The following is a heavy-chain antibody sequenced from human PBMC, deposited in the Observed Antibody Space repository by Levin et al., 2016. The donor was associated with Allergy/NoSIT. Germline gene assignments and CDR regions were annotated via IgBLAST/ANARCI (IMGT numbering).Heavy chain of an antibody. J-gene: IGHJ6*02. CDR2: FDPEDGET. CDR1: GYTLTELS. CDR3: ALMYYYDSSGYLTGYYYAMDV. V-gene: IGHV1-24*01. D-gene: IGHD3-22*01. Sequence: ASVKVSCKVSGYTLTELSMHWVRQAPGKGLEWMGGFDPEDGETIYAQKFQGRVTMTEDTSTDTAYMELSSLRSEDTAVYYCALMYYYDSSGYLTGYYYAMDVWGQGTTVTVSS.